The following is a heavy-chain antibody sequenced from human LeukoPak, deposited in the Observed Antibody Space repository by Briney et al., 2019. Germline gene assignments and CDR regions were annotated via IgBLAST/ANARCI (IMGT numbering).Heavy chain of an antibody. Sequence: SSETLSLTCTVSGGSVSSGSYYWSWIRQPPGKGLEWIGYIYYSGSTNYNPSLKSRVTISVDTSKNQFSLKLSSVTAADTAVYYCARGISSGWSRAVGYWGQGTLVTVSS. J-gene: IGHJ4*02. V-gene: IGHV4-61*01. D-gene: IGHD6-19*01. CDR2: IYYSGST. CDR3: ARGISSGWSRAVGY. CDR1: GGSVSSGSYY.